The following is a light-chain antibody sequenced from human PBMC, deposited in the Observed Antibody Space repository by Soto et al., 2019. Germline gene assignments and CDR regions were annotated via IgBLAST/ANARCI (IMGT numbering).Light chain of an antibody. CDR3: QSYDSSLSVV. Sequence: QSVLTQPPSVSGAPGQRVTISCTGSSSNIGAGYDVHWYQQLPGTAPKLLIYGNSNRPSGVPDRFSGSKSGTSASLAITGHQSEAEVDYYSQSYDSSLSVVFGGGTKLTVL. V-gene: IGLV1-40*01. CDR2: GNS. CDR1: SSNIGAGYD. J-gene: IGLJ2*01.